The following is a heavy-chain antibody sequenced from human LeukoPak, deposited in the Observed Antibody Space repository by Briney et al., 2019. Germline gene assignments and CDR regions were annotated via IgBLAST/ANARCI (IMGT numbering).Heavy chain of an antibody. V-gene: IGHV3-48*01. CDR3: ARGLLAAAGIYFQH. Sequence: GGSLRLSCAASGFTSSSYSMNWVRQAPGKGLEWVSYISSSSSNIYYADSVKGRFTISKDNVKNSLYLQMNSLRAEDTAVYYCARGLLAAAGIYFQHWGQGTLVTVSS. CDR2: ISSSSSNI. CDR1: GFTSSSYS. J-gene: IGHJ1*01. D-gene: IGHD6-13*01.